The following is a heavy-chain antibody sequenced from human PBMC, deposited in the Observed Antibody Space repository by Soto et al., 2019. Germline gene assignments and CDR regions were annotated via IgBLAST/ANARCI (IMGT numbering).Heavy chain of an antibody. D-gene: IGHD2-21*02. CDR1: GYTFTSYG. CDR3: ASPLPAIRNYYYYGMDV. Sequence: GASVKVSCKASGYTFTSYGISWVRQAPGQGLEWMGWISAYNGNTNYAQKLQGRVTMTTATSTSTAYMELRSLRSDDTAVYFCASPLPAIRNYYYYGMDVWGQGTTVTVSS. CDR2: ISAYNGNT. J-gene: IGHJ6*02. V-gene: IGHV1-18*01.